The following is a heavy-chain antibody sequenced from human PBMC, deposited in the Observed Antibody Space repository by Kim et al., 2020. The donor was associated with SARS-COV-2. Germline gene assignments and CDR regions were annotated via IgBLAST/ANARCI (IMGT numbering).Heavy chain of an antibody. V-gene: IGHV3-53*01. D-gene: IGHD3-10*01. J-gene: IGHJ4*02. Sequence: YYADSGKGRFTISRDNSKNTRYLQMNSLRAEDTAVYYCSAGGRSGKAMDYWGQGTLVTVSS. CDR3: SAGGRSGKAMDY.